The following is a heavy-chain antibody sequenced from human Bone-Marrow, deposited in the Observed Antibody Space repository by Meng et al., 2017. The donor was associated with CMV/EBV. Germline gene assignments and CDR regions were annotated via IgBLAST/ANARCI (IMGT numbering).Heavy chain of an antibody. CDR1: GFTFDDYT. V-gene: IGHV3-66*02. CDR3: ERARQSSRLYPTPFDY. D-gene: IGHD6-13*01. CDR2: IYSGGST. Sequence: GESLKISCAASGFTFDDYTMHWVRQAPGKGLEWVSVIYSGGSTYYADSVKGRFTISRDNSKNTLYLQMNSLRAEDTAVYYCERARQSSRLYPTPFDYWGQGTLVTVSS. J-gene: IGHJ4*02.